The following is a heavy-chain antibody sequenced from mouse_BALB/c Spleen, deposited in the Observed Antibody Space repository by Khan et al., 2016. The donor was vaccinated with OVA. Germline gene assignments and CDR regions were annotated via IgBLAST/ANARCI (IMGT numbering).Heavy chain of an antibody. J-gene: IGHJ4*01. CDR1: GYTFTNYG. CDR3: ARSPYCCYAMDH. D-gene: IGHD2-10*01. Sequence: QIQLVQSGPELMKPGETVKISCKASGYTFTNYGMNWVKQSPGKALKWMGWINTYTGEPTYADDFKGRFAFSLETSANTAFLQLNNLKNEDTATYFCARSPYCCYAMDHWGQGTSVTVSS. V-gene: IGHV9-3-1*01. CDR2: INTYTGEP.